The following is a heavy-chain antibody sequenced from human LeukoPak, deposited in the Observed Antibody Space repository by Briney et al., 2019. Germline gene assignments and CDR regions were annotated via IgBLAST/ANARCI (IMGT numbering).Heavy chain of an antibody. CDR3: AREIETSGWYDY. D-gene: IGHD6-19*01. J-gene: IGHJ4*02. CDR1: GFIFDNYA. Sequence: SGGSLRLSCAAPGFIFDNYAIHWVRQAPGKGLEWVSLISGDGGSTFYADSVRGRFTISRDNTRKSLSLQMSSLRSEDTALYYCAREIETSGWYDYWGQGTLVTVSS. CDR2: ISGDGGST. V-gene: IGHV3-43*02.